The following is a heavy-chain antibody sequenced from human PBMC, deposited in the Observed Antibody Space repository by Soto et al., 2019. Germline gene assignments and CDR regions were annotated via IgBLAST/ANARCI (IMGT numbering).Heavy chain of an antibody. CDR2: IYYSGST. D-gene: IGHD6-19*01. V-gene: IGHV4-59*01. Sequence: SETLSLTSTVSGGSISSYYWSWIRQPPGKGLEWIGYIYYSGSTNYNPSLKSRVTISVDTSKNQFSLKLSSVTAADTAVYYCAREGIAVADARYNWFDPWGQGTLVTVSS. CDR1: GGSISSYY. J-gene: IGHJ5*02. CDR3: AREGIAVADARYNWFDP.